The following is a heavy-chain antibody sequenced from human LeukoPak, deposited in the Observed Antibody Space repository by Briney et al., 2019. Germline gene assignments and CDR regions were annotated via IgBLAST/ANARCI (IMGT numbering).Heavy chain of an antibody. Sequence: PVGSLRLSCAASGFTFSNVLMSWVRQAPGKGLEWVGRIKSKTDGGTTDYAAPVKGRFTISRDDSKNTLNLQMNSLKTEDTAVYYCTPSIAVAGSLDYWGQGTLVTVSS. CDR2: IKSKTDGGTT. J-gene: IGHJ4*02. V-gene: IGHV3-15*01. CDR3: TPSIAVAGSLDY. D-gene: IGHD6-19*01. CDR1: GFTFSNVL.